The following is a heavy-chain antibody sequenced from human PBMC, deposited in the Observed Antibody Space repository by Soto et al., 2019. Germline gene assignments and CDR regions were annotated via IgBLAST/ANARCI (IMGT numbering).Heavy chain of an antibody. Sequence: PSETLSLTCTVSGGSVSSGSYYWSWIRQPPGKGLEWIGYIYYSGSTNYNPSLKSRVTISVDTSKNQFSLKLSSVTAADTAVYYCARSPRKDYYDSSGGQFDYWGQGTLVTVSS. CDR3: ARSPRKDYYDSSGGQFDY. CDR1: GGSVSSGSYY. V-gene: IGHV4-61*01. CDR2: IYYSGST. J-gene: IGHJ4*02. D-gene: IGHD3-22*01.